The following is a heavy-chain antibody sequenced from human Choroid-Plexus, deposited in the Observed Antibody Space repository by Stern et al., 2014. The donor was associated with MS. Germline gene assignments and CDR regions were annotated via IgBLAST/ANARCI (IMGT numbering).Heavy chain of an antibody. J-gene: IGHJ2*01. CDR1: GFTFGSCA. D-gene: IGHD2/OR15-2a*01. V-gene: IGHV3-30*18. CDR3: AKDRQYLTYF. CDR2: VSYDGSNK. Sequence: QVQLVESGGGVVQPGRPLRLSCVASGFTFGSCAMHWVRQAPGKGLEWVAGVSYDGSNKYYADSGKGRFTISRDNSQNTLYMQMSSLRPEDTAVYYCAKDRQYLTYF.